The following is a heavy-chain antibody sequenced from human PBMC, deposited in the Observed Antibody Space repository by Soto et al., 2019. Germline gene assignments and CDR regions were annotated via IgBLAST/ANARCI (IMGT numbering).Heavy chain of an antibody. CDR1: GFTFSGSA. V-gene: IGHV3-73*01. CDR3: TRLAVAGTDY. CDR2: IRSKANKYAT. D-gene: IGHD6-19*01. Sequence: GGSLRLSCAASGFTFSGSAMHWVRQASGKGLEWVGRIRSKANKYATVYAASVKGRFTISRDDSKNMAYLQMNSLKTEDTAVYYCTRLAVAGTDYWGQGTLVTVSS. J-gene: IGHJ4*02.